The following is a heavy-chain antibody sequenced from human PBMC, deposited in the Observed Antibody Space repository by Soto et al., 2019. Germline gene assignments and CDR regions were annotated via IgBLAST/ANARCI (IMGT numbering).Heavy chain of an antibody. J-gene: IGHJ6*02. D-gene: IGHD1-26*01. CDR1: GGSISSSSYY. CDR2: IYYSGST. Sequence: SEALSLISTVSGGSISSSSYYWGWIRQPPGKGLEWIGSIYYSGSTYYNPSLKSRVTISVDTSKNQFSLKLSSVTAADTAVYYCTTSGYYYYYGMDVWGHGTTFTVSS. CDR3: TTSGYYYYYGMDV. V-gene: IGHV4-39*01.